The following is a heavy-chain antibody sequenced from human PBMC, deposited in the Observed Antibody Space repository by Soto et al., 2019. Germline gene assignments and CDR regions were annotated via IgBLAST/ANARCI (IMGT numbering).Heavy chain of an antibody. D-gene: IGHD4-4*01. CDR1: GFPFSDYY. J-gene: IGHJ4*02. Sequence: GGSLRLSCAASGFPFSDYYMTWIRQSPGKGLEWLSYISGSSYTNYADSVKGRFTISRDNAKNSLYLQMNSLRAEDTAVYYCARDRNSAHNYWGQGTLFSVSS. CDR3: ARDRNSAHNY. V-gene: IGHV3-11*06. CDR2: ISGSSYT.